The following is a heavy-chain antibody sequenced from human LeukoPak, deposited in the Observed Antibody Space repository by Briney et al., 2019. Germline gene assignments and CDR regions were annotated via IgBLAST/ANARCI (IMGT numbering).Heavy chain of an antibody. CDR1: GFTFSSYS. CDR3: ASSYCGGDCPRSWFDP. J-gene: IGHJ5*02. Sequence: GGSLRLSCAASGFTFSSYSMNWVRQAPGKGLEWVSSISSSSSYIYYADSVKGRFTISRDNAKNSLYLQMNSLRAEDTAVYYCASSYCGGDCPRSWFDPWGQGTLVTVSS. D-gene: IGHD2-21*02. CDR2: ISSSSSYI. V-gene: IGHV3-21*01.